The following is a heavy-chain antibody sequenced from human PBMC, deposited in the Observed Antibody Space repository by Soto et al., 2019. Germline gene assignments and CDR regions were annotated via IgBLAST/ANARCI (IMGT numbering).Heavy chain of an antibody. CDR1: GGSISSYY. CDR2: IYYSGST. D-gene: IGHD2-21*02. J-gene: IGHJ3*02. Sequence: QVQLQESGPGLVKPSETLSLTCTVSGGSISSYYWSWIRQPPGKGLEWIGYIYYSGSTNYNPSLKSRVTISVDTYTNQFSLKLSSVTAADTAVYYCARGGVEAYCGGDCDYAFDIWGQGTMVTVSS. CDR3: ARGGVEAYCGGDCDYAFDI. V-gene: IGHV4-59*01.